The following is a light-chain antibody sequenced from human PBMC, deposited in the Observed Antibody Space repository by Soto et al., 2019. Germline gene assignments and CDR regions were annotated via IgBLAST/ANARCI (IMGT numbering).Light chain of an antibody. CDR2: DAS. J-gene: IGKJ4*01. CDR3: QQRSNWPPITT. Sequence: EIVLTQSPATLSLSPGERATLSCRASQSVTTYLAWYQQKPGQAPRLLIYDASNRATGIPARFSGSGSGTDFTLTVSSLEPEDSAVYYCQQRSNWPPITTFGGGTKVEIK. CDR1: QSVTTY. V-gene: IGKV3-11*01.